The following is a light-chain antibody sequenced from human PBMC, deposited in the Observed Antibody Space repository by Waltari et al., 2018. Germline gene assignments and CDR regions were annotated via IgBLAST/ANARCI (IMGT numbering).Light chain of an antibody. J-gene: IGKJ2*03. CDR2: WAS. CDR3: QQYYATPYS. CDR1: QSLLYRSRNKNY. V-gene: IGKV4-1*01. Sequence: DVVMTQSPDSLAVSLGERATINCTSSQSLLYRSRNKNYLAWDLQEPGQPPKLLIYWASAREAGVPDRISGSGSGTDFTFTISSLQAEDVAVYDCQQYYATPYSFGQGTKVEIK.